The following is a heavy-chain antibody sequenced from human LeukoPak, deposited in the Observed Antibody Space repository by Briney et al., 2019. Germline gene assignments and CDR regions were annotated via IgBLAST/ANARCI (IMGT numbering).Heavy chain of an antibody. CDR2: ISYDGSNK. D-gene: IGHD3-9*01. Sequence: PGGSLRLSCAASGFTFTYYAMNWVRQAPGKGLEWVAVISYDGSNKYYADSVKGRLTISRDNSKNTLYLQMNSLRAEDTAVYYCAKPWSEYYDILTGYGNGAFDIWGQGTMVTVSS. CDR3: AKPWSEYYDILTGYGNGAFDI. V-gene: IGHV3-30*18. CDR1: GFTFTYYA. J-gene: IGHJ3*02.